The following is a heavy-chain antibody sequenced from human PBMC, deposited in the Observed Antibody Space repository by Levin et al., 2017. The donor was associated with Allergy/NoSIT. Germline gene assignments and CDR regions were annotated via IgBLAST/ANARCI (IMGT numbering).Heavy chain of an antibody. J-gene: IGHJ2*01. Sequence: GESLKISCKGSGYSFTSYWIGWVRQMPGKGLEWMGIIYPGDSDTRYSPSFQGQVTISADKSISTAYLQWSSLKASDTAMYYCARLAVAGIFWGENWYFDRWGRGTLVTVSS. CDR3: ARLAVAGIFWGENWYFDR. V-gene: IGHV5-51*01. CDR1: GYSFTSYW. D-gene: IGHD6-19*01. CDR2: IYPGDSDT.